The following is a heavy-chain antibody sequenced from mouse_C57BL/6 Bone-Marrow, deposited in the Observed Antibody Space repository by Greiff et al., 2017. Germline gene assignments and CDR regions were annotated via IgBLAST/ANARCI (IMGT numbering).Heavy chain of an antibody. CDR2: IDPGDGDT. D-gene: IGHD1-1*01. V-gene: IGHV1-82*01. CDR3: EREACAVVAYYFDY. J-gene: IGHJ2*01. CDR1: GYAFSSSW. Sequence: VQLQQSGPELVKPGASVKISCKASGYAFSSSWMNWVKQRPGKGLEWIGRIDPGDGDTNYNGKFKGKATLPADKSASTAYMQLSSLTSEDSAVSFCEREACAVVAYYFDYWGQGTTLTVSS.